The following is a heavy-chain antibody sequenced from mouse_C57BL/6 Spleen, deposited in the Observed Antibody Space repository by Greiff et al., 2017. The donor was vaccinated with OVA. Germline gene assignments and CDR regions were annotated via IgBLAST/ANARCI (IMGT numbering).Heavy chain of an antibody. CDR1: GFTFSDYY. J-gene: IGHJ3*01. D-gene: IGHD3-2*02. CDR2: INYDGSIT. V-gene: IGHV5-16*01. CDR3: ARARDSSGYEFAY. Sequence: EVMLVESEGGLVQPGSSMKLSCTASGFTFSDYYMAWVRQVPEKGLEWVANINYDGSITYYLDSLKSRFIISRDNAKNILYLQMSSLKSEDTATYYCARARDSSGYEFAYWGQGTLVTVSA.